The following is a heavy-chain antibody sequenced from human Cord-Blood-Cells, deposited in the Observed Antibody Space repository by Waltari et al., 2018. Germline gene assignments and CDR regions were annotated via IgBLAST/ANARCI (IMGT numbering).Heavy chain of an antibody. D-gene: IGHD3-10*01. V-gene: IGHV1-69*01. Sequence: QVQLVQSGAEVKKPGSSVKVSCKASGGTFSSYAISWVRQAPGQGLEWMGGIIPIFATANYAQKFQGRVTITADESTSTAYMELSSLRSEDTAVYYCARNKYGSGSYPLYYYYGMDVWGQGTTVTVSS. CDR2: IIPIFATA. CDR1: GGTFSSYA. CDR3: ARNKYGSGSYPLYYYYGMDV. J-gene: IGHJ6*02.